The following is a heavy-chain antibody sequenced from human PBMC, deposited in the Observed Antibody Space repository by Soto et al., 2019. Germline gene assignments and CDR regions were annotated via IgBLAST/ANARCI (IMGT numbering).Heavy chain of an antibody. J-gene: IGHJ4*02. Sequence: SETLSLTCTVSGGSISSYYWSWIRQSPGKGLEWIGYISYSGSTKYSPSLKSRVTISVDTSKNQFSLKLSSVTAADTAVYYCAKSATVPAAIAYWGQGTLVTVSS. D-gene: IGHD2-2*02. V-gene: IGHV4-59*01. CDR1: GGSISSYY. CDR3: AKSATVPAAIAY. CDR2: ISYSGST.